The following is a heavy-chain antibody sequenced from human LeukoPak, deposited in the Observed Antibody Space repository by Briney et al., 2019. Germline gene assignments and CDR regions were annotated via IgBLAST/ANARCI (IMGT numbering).Heavy chain of an antibody. CDR3: ARGLFSYGDYDPLDYFDY. Sequence: SETLSLTCTVSGGSISSCYWSWIRQPAGKGLEWIGRIYTSGSTNYNPSLKSRVTMSVDTSKNQFSLKLSSVTAADTAVYYCARGLFSYGDYDPLDYFDYWGQGTLVTVSS. CDR2: IYTSGST. J-gene: IGHJ4*02. V-gene: IGHV4-4*07. D-gene: IGHD4-17*01. CDR1: GGSISSCY.